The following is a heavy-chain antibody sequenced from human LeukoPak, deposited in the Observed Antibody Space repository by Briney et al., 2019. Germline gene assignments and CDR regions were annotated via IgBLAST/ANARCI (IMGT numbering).Heavy chain of an antibody. CDR1: GYTFTSYD. CDR3: AKRIDFWSGYCFDY. D-gene: IGHD3-3*01. CDR2: MNPNSGNT. V-gene: IGHV1-8*01. J-gene: IGHJ4*02. Sequence: ASVKVSCKASGYTFTSYDINWVRQATGQGLEWMGWMNPNSGNTGYAQKFQSRVTTTRNTSISTAYMELSSLRSEDTAVYYCAKRIDFWSGYCFDYWGQGTLVTVSS.